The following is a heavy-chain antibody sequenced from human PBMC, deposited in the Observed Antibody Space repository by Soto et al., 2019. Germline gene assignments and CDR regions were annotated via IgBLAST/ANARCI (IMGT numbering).Heavy chain of an antibody. CDR3: ARARVDILREVVKYNMDV. D-gene: IGHD3-10*01. J-gene: IGHJ6*03. V-gene: IGHV4-34*11. CDR1: GHSISDYY. CDR2: IYNRGRA. Sequence: SETLSLTCDVSGHSISDYYWSWIRQSPGKGLEWLGYIYNRGRANTNPSLQSRATISMDTSKNQLSLNLRSVTAADTAVYYCARARVDILREVVKYNMDVWGPGATVTVSS.